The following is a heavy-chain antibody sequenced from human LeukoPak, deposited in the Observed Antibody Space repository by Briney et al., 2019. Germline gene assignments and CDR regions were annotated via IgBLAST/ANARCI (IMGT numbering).Heavy chain of an antibody. V-gene: IGHV4-59*08. CDR1: GGSISSYY. CDR2: IYYSGST. D-gene: IGHD6-19*01. Sequence: SETLSLTCTVSGGSISSYYWSWIRQPPGKALEWIGDIYYSGSTNYNPSLKSRVTISVDTSKNQFSLKLSSVTAADTAVYYCARRYSSGWPYFDYWGQGPLVTVSS. J-gene: IGHJ4*02. CDR3: ARRYSSGWPYFDY.